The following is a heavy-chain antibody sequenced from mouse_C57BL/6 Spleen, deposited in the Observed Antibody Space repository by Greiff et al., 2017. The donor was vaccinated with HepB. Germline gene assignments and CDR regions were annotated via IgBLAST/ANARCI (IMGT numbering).Heavy chain of an antibody. V-gene: IGHV1-61*01. CDR1: GYTFTSYW. CDR3: ARSADWYFDV. J-gene: IGHJ1*03. Sequence: VQLQQSGAELVRPGSSVKLSCKASGYTFTSYWMDWVKQRPGQGLEWIGNIYPSDSETHYNQKFKDKATLTVDKSSSTAYMQLSSLTSEDSAVYYCARSADWYFDVWGTGTTVTVSS. CDR2: IYPSDSET.